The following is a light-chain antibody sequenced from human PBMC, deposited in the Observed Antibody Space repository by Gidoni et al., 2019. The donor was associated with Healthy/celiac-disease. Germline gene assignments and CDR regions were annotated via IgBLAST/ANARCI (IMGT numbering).Light chain of an antibody. CDR3: QQRSNWASIT. CDR1: QSVSSY. Sequence: EIVLTQSPATLSLSPRERATLSCRASQSVSSYLAWYQQKPGQAPRLLIYDASNRATGIPARFSGSGSGTDFTLTISSLEPEDFAVYYCQQRSNWASITFGQGTRLEIK. J-gene: IGKJ5*01. CDR2: DAS. V-gene: IGKV3-11*01.